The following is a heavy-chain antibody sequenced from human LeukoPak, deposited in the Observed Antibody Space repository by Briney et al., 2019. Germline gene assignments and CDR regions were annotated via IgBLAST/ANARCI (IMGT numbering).Heavy chain of an antibody. Sequence: PSETLSLTCTASGGSLSPYYWTWIRQPPRKGLEWIGYIYHTGTTRYNPSLNSRVTISVETSKNQFSLRLNSVTAADTAIYYCARLDSGDHGNIPHWGLGTLVTVSS. CDR2: IYHTGTT. V-gene: IGHV4-59*08. J-gene: IGHJ1*01. CDR1: GGSLSPYY. D-gene: IGHD1-26*01. CDR3: ARLDSGDHGNIPH.